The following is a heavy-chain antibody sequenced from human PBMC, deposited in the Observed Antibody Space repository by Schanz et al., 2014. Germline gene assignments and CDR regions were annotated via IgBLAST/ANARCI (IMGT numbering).Heavy chain of an antibody. CDR1: GFSFGNYG. J-gene: IGHJ3*02. CDR3: AKGRCGELSAVDI. D-gene: IGHD3-10*01. CDR2: ISGSGGST. V-gene: IGHV3-23*01. Sequence: EVQLLESGGGLVQPGGSLRLSCEASGFSFGNYGMSWVRQAPGKGLEWVSAISGSGGSTYYADSVKGRFTISRDNSKNTLYLQMNSLRAEDTAVYYCAKGRCGELSAVDIWGQGTMXTVSS.